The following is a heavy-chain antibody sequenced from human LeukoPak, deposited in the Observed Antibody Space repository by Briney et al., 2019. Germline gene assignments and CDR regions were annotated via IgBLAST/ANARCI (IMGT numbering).Heavy chain of an antibody. CDR1: GGSISSYY. J-gene: IGHJ3*02. Sequence: SETLSLTCTVSGGSISSYYWSWIRQPPGKGLEWIGYIYYSGSTNYNPPLKSRVTISVDTSKNQFSLKLSSVTAADTAVYYCARGSGSYFAFDIWGQGTMVTVSS. CDR2: IYYSGST. CDR3: ARGSGSYFAFDI. D-gene: IGHD1-26*01. V-gene: IGHV4-59*01.